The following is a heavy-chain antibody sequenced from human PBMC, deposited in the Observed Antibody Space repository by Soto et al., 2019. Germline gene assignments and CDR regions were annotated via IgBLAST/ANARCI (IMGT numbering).Heavy chain of an antibody. Sequence: WLCXRLSGSSSVFTFSSYSISWFRQAPGKGPEWVSAISGSGGSTYYADSVKGRFTISRHNSKNTLYLQMNSLRAEDTAVYYCATDGGAADGIYWFDPWRKGTLV. D-gene: IGHD6-13*01. CDR3: ATDGGAADGIYWFDP. CDR1: VFTFSSYS. V-gene: IGHV3-23*01. J-gene: IGHJ5*02. CDR2: ISGSGGST.